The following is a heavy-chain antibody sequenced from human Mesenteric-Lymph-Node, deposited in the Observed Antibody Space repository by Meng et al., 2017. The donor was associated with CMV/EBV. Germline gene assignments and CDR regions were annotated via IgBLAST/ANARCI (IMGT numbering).Heavy chain of an antibody. CDR1: GYTFAGHY. V-gene: IGHV1-2*02. J-gene: IGHJ6*02. CDR2: INPNSGDT. D-gene: IGHD6-13*01. Sequence: ASVKVSCKASGYTFAGHYMHWVRQAPGQGLEWMGYINPNSGDTIYAQKFQGRVTMTRDTSISTAYMEVTRLRSDDTAVYYCARGPVSSSWHQILYYGLDVWGQGTTVTVSS. CDR3: ARGPVSSSWHQILYYGLDV.